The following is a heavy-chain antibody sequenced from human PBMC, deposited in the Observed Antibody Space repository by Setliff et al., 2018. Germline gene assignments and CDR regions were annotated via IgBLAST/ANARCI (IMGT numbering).Heavy chain of an antibody. CDR2: ISAYNGNT. D-gene: IGHD2-21*01. V-gene: IGHV1-18*01. Sequence: ASVKVSCKASGYTFTRHGINWVRQAPGQGLEWMGWISAYNGNTNYAQKLQGRVTMTTDTYTSTAYMELRSLRSDDTAVYYCVRSAVYCASDCYPRYFDSWGQGTLVNVSS. J-gene: IGHJ4*02. CDR3: VRSAVYCASDCYPRYFDS. CDR1: GYTFTRHG.